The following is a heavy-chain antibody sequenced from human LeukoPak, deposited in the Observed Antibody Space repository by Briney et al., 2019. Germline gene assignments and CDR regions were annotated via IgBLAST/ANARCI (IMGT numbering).Heavy chain of an antibody. CDR2: IYSGGST. Sequence: PGGSLRLSCAASGFTVSSNYMSWVRQAPGKGLEWVSVIYSGGSTYYADSVKGRFTISRDNSKNTLYLQMNSLRAEDTAVYYCASSPPRGYSVWIQLWLYYWGQGTLVTVSS. CDR1: GFTVSSNY. J-gene: IGHJ4*02. D-gene: IGHD5-18*01. V-gene: IGHV3-53*01. CDR3: ASSPPRGYSVWIQLWLYY.